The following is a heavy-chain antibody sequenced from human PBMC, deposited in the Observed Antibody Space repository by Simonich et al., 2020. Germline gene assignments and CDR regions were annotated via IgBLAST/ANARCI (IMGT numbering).Heavy chain of an antibody. CDR1: GYTFTGNY. CDR3: ARDSYSSWYFDL. D-gene: IGHD6-13*01. CDR2: INPNRGGT. J-gene: IGHJ2*01. Sequence: QVQLVQSGAEVKKPGASVKVSCQASGYTFTGNYMHWVRQAPGQGLEGMGWINPNRGGTNYAQKFQGRVTMTRDTSISTAYMELSRLRADDTAVYYCARDSYSSWYFDLWGRGTLVTVYS. V-gene: IGHV1-2*02.